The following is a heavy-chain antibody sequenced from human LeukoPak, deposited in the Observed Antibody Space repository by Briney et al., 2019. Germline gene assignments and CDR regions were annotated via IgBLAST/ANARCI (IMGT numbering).Heavy chain of an antibody. CDR3: ARNDYFGINNGMDV. CDR1: GGSLGDFY. D-gene: IGHD2/OR15-2a*01. Sequence: SETLSLTCAVSGGSLGDFYWSWIRQPPGKGLEWIGEINHSGYTNYYPSLKSRVTISVDTSKNQFSLRLSSATAADTAVYYCARNDYFGINNGMDVWGQGTTVTVS. V-gene: IGHV4-34*01. J-gene: IGHJ6*02. CDR2: INHSGYT.